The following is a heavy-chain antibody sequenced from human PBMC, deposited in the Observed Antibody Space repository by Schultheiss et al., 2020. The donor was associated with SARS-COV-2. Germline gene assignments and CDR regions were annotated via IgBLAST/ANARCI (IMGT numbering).Heavy chain of an antibody. J-gene: IGHJ6*03. CDR1: GGSISSGSYY. V-gene: IGHV4-61*02. Sequence: SQTLSLTCTVSGGSISSGSYYWSWIRQPAGKGLEWIGRIYTSGSTNYNPSLKSRVTMSVDTSKNQFSLKLSSVTAADTAVYYCARQQTNPSDYYYYMDVWGKGTTVTVSS. D-gene: IGHD6-13*01. CDR2: IYTSGST. CDR3: ARQQTNPSDYYYYMDV.